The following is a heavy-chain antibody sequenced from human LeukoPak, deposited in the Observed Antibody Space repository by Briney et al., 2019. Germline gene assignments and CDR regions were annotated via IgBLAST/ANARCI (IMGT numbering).Heavy chain of an antibody. CDR3: ARDVGSQDY. V-gene: IGHV3-7*01. CDR1: RFTFSNYW. D-gene: IGHD3-16*01. CDR2: IKQDGSEK. J-gene: IGHJ4*02. Sequence: GGSLRLSCAASRFTFSNYWMSWVRQAPGKGLEWVANIKQDGSEKYYVDSVEGQFTISRDNAKNSLYRQMNSLRAEDTAVYYCARDVGSQDYWGQGTLVTVSS.